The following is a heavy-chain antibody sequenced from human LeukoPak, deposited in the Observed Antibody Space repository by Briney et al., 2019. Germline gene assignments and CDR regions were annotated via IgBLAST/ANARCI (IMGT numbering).Heavy chain of an antibody. Sequence: GESLKISCKGSGYSFTSYWIGWVRQMPGKGLEWMGIIYPGDSDTRYSPSFQGQVTISADKSISTAYLQWSSLKASDTAMYYXXXRXPGSHDAFDIWGQGAMVTVSS. V-gene: IGHV5-51*01. D-gene: IGHD1-1*01. CDR2: IYPGDSDT. CDR1: GYSFTSYW. CDR3: XXRXPGSHDAFDI. J-gene: IGHJ3*02.